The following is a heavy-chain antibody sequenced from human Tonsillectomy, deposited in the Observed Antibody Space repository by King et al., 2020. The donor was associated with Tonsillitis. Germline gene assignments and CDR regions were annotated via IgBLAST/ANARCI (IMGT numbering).Heavy chain of an antibody. CDR1: GYSFTSYW. CDR3: ARGSYYYGSAADYNLHAFSI. Sequence: VQLVESGAEVKKPGESLKISCKGSGYSFTSYWIGWVRQMPGKGLEWMGMIYPSDSDTRYSPSFQGQVTISADKSISTAYLQWSSLKASDTAMYYCARGSYYYGSAADYNLHAFSIWGQGTMVTVSS. D-gene: IGHD3-10*01. V-gene: IGHV5-51*01. J-gene: IGHJ3*02. CDR2: IYPSDSDT.